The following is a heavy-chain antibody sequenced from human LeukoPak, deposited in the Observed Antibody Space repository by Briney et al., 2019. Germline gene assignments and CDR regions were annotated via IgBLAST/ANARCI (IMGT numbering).Heavy chain of an antibody. Sequence: PSETLSLTCTVSGGSISSGGYYWSWIRQHPGKGLEWIGYIYYSGSTYYNPSLKSRVTISVDTSKNQFSLKLSSVTAADTAVYYCARELQWYYYGSGSSPVWGQGTTVTVSS. D-gene: IGHD3-10*01. CDR3: ARELQWYYYGSGSSPV. J-gene: IGHJ6*02. CDR2: IYYSGST. CDR1: GGSISSGGYY. V-gene: IGHV4-31*03.